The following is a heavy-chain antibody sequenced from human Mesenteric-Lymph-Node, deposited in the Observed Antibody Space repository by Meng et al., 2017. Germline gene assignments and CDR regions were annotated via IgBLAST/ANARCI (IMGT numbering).Heavy chain of an antibody. J-gene: IGHJ5*02. D-gene: IGHD6-13*01. V-gene: IGHV4-4*02. CDR3: ARVAAAGNEWFDP. Sequence: QVKLQESGPGLLRPSGTLSLTCNVLGDSISSINWWTWVRQPPGKGLEWIGEIYHSGSTNYNPSLKSRVTISVDKSKNQFSLKLSSVTAADTAVYYCARVAAAGNEWFDPWGQGTLVTVSS. CDR2: IYHSGST. CDR1: GDSISSINW.